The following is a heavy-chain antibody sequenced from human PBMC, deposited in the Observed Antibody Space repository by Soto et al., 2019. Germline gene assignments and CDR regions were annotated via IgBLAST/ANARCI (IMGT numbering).Heavy chain of an antibody. CDR2: ISSGTSNI. V-gene: IGHV3-48*01. D-gene: IGHD2-21*02. J-gene: IGHJ3*02. CDR1: GFTFSSYS. Sequence: PGGSLRLSCAASGFTFSSYSMNWVRQAPGKGLEWVSYISSGTSNIYYADSVKGRFTISRDNAKNSLYLQLNSLRAEDTAVYYCASGYGGNSDAFDIWGQGTMVTVSS. CDR3: ASGYGGNSDAFDI.